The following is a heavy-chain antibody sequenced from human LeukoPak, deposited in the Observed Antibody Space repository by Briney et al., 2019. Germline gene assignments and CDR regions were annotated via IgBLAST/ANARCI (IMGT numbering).Heavy chain of an antibody. CDR3: VRQRMGRGSELGGGLFDY. Sequence: GGSLRLSCAASGFTLNTYSMDWVRQAPGKALEWVSSISNDGNYMFNADSVKGRFTISRDNAKNSIYLQMNSLRAEDTAIYYCVRQRMGRGSELGGGLFDYWGQGTLVIVSS. J-gene: IGHJ4*02. V-gene: IGHV3-21*01. CDR1: GFTLNTYS. D-gene: IGHD7-27*01. CDR2: ISNDGNYM.